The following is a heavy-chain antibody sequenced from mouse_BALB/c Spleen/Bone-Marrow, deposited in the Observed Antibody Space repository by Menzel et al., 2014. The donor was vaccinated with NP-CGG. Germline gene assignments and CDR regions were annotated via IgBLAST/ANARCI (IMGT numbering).Heavy chain of an antibody. J-gene: IGHJ2*01. V-gene: IGHV1-5*01. CDR2: IHPGNSDT. Sequence: EVQLQQSGTVLASPGAAVKMSCKASGYTFSNYWMHWIKQRPGRGLEWIGTIHPGNSDTTYNQKFKGKAKLTAVTSTSTAYMELSSLTNEDSAVYYCTTLARNNFDYWGQGTTLTVSS. D-gene: IGHD3-1*01. CDR3: TTLARNNFDY. CDR1: GYTFSNYW.